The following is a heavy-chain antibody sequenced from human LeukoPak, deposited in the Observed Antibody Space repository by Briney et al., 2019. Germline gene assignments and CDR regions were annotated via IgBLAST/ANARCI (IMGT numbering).Heavy chain of an antibody. CDR2: INHSGST. CDR3: ARAPGYSSGWYGARGTSRYFDY. Sequence: SETLSLTCGVYGGSFSNYFWSWIRQPPGKGLEWIGEINHSGSTNYNPSLKSRVTISVDTSKNQFSLKLSSVTAADMAVYYCARAPGYSSGWYGARGTSRYFDYWGQGTLVTVSS. V-gene: IGHV4-34*01. J-gene: IGHJ4*02. CDR1: GGSFSNYF. D-gene: IGHD6-19*01.